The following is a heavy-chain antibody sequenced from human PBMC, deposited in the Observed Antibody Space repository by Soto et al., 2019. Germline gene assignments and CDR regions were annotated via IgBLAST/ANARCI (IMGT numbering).Heavy chain of an antibody. D-gene: IGHD3-22*01. Sequence: SVKVSCKASGGTFSSYAISWVRQAPGQGLEWMGGIIPIFGTANYAQKFQGRVTITADESTSTAYMELSSLRSEDTAVYYCATGYYYDSSGPLDAFDIWGQGTMVTVSS. CDR2: IIPIFGTA. J-gene: IGHJ3*02. CDR1: GGTFSSYA. V-gene: IGHV1-69*13. CDR3: ATGYYYDSSGPLDAFDI.